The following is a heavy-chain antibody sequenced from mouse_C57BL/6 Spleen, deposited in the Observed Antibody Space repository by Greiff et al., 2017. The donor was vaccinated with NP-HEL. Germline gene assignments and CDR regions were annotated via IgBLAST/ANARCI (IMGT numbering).Heavy chain of an antibody. CDR2: IDPETGGT. V-gene: IGHV1-15*01. J-gene: IGHJ3*01. Sequence: LVESGAELVRPGASVTLSCKASGYTFTDYEMHWVKQTPVHGLEWIGAIDPETGGTAYNQKFKGKAILTADKSSSTAYMELRSLTSEDSAVYYCTRMVMWFAYWGQGTLVTVSA. D-gene: IGHD2-13*01. CDR1: GYTFTDYE. CDR3: TRMVMWFAY.